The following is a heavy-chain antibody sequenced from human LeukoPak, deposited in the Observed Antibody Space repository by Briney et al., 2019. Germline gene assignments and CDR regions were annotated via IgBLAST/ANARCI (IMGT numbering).Heavy chain of an antibody. V-gene: IGHV3-48*03. J-gene: IGHJ4*02. CDR2: ISSSGSTM. Sequence: GGSLRLSCAASGITFSSYEMNWVRQAPGKGLEWVSCISSSGSTMYYADSVKGRFTISRDNAKNSLYLQMNSLRVEDTVVYYCARGFRDTAMFLDYWGQGTLVTVSS. CDR1: GITFSSYE. D-gene: IGHD5-18*01. CDR3: ARGFRDTAMFLDY.